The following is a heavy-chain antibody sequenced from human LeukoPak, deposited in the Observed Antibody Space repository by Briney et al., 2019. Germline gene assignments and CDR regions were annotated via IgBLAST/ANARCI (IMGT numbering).Heavy chain of an antibody. Sequence: GGSLRLSCAASGFTFSSYAMSWVRQAPGKGLEWVSAISGSGGSTYYADSVKGRFTISRDNSKNTLYLQMNSLRAEDTAVYCAKDSLEWSYFHYWGQGTLVTVSS. CDR2: ISGSGGST. J-gene: IGHJ4*02. CDR1: GFTFSSYA. D-gene: IGHD2-8*01. CDR3: AKDSLEWSYFHY. V-gene: IGHV3-23*01.